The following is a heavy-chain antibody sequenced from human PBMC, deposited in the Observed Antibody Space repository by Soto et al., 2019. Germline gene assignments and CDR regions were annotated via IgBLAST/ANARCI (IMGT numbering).Heavy chain of an antibody. V-gene: IGHV3-15*01. CDR3: TSSGYSYAYFRN. D-gene: IGHD5-18*01. CDR2: IKSKTDGGTT. J-gene: IGHJ4*02. CDR1: GFTFSNAW. Sequence: EVQVVESGGGLVKPGGSLRLSCAASGFTFSNAWMSWVRLAPGKGLEWVGRIKSKTDGGTTDYVAPVKGRFTISRADSKDTLYLQMNSLKTEDTAVYYCTSSGYSYAYFRNWGQGPLVTVSS.